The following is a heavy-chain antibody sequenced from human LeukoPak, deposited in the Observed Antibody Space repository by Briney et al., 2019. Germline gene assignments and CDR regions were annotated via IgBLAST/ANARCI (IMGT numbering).Heavy chain of an antibody. Sequence: SETLSLTCAVYGGTFSGYYWSWIRQPPGKGLEWIGEINHSGSTKYNPSLKSRVTISIDTSKNQFSLKLSSVTAADTAVYYCARRCTTGSCYNYWGQGTLLTVSS. V-gene: IGHV4-34*01. J-gene: IGHJ4*02. CDR3: ARRCTTGSCYNY. CDR1: GGTFSGYY. CDR2: INHSGST. D-gene: IGHD2-15*01.